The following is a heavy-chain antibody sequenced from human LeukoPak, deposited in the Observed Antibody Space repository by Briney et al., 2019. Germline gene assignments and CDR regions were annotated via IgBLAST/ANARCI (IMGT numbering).Heavy chain of an antibody. CDR1: GYTFTTYN. CDR2: ISAYNGNT. V-gene: IGHV1-18*01. CDR3: ARSAGIRYFDWRDY. J-gene: IGHJ4*02. D-gene: IGHD3-9*01. Sequence: GASVKVSCNASGYTFTTYNINWVRQAPGQGLEWMGWISAYNGNTNYAQKVQGRVTMTTDTSTSTAYMELSSLRSEDTAVYYCARSAGIRYFDWRDYWGQGTLVTVSS.